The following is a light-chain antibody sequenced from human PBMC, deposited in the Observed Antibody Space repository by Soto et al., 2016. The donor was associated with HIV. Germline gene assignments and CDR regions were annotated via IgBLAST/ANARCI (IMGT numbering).Light chain of an antibody. J-gene: IGKJ5*01. Sequence: DIQMTQSPSSLSASVGDRVTITCRASQSISNYLNWYQQKPGKAPKLLIYAASSLQSGVPSRFSGSGSGTDFTLTISSLQPEDFATYYCQQSYSTPPITFGQGHDWRLN. CDR3: QQSYSTPPIT. V-gene: IGKV1-39*01. CDR2: AAS. CDR1: QSISNY.